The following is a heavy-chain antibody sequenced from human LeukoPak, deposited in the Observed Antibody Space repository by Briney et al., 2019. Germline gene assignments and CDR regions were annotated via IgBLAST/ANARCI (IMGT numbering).Heavy chain of an antibody. CDR2: IYSGGST. CDR1: GFTVSSNY. CDR3: AAVDLLYYYDSSGYYEFDY. D-gene: IGHD3-22*01. Sequence: GGSLRLSCAASGFTVSSNYMSWVRQAPGKGLEWISVIYSGGSTYYADSVKGRFTISRDNSKNTLYLQMNSLRSEDTAVYYCAAVDLLYYYDSSGYYEFDYWGQGTLVTVSS. J-gene: IGHJ4*02. V-gene: IGHV3-53*01.